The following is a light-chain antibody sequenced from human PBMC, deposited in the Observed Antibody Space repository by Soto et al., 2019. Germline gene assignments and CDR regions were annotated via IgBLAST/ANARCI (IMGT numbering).Light chain of an antibody. Sequence: QSVLTQPASVSGSPGQSIAISCTGTSVDVGGFEYVSWYQQHPGKVPKLMIYDVNNRPSGVSNRFSGSKSGNTASLTISGLQAEDEADYFCSSYTSSNTYVFGTGTNVTVL. CDR2: DVN. CDR1: SVDVGGFEY. J-gene: IGLJ1*01. V-gene: IGLV2-14*03. CDR3: SSYTSSNTYV.